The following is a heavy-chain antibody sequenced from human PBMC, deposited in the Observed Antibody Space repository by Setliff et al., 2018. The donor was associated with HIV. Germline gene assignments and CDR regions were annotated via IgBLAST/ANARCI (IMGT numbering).Heavy chain of an antibody. CDR3: ARGVYCSGGSCSWRDLRTYGMDV. Sequence: ASVKVSCKASGGTFSSYAISWVRQAPGQGLEWMGGIIPIFGTANHAQKFQGRVTITADESTSTAYMELSSLGSEDTAVYYCARGVYCSGGSCSWRDLRTYGMDVWGQGTTVTVSS. CDR2: IIPIFGTA. J-gene: IGHJ6*02. CDR1: GGTFSSYA. D-gene: IGHD2-15*01. V-gene: IGHV1-69*13.